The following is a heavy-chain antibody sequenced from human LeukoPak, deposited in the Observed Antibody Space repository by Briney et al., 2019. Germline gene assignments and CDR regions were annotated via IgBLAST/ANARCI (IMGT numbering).Heavy chain of an antibody. CDR1: GFTFSSYG. CDR3: AKSWAAAGTDAFDI. D-gene: IGHD6-13*01. J-gene: IGHJ3*02. Sequence: GGSLRLSCAASGFTFSSYGMSWVRQAPGKGLEWVSGINWNGGSTGYADSVKGRFTISRDNAKNSLYLQMNSLRAEDMALYYCAKSWAAAGTDAFDIWGQGTMVTVSS. CDR2: INWNGGST. V-gene: IGHV3-20*04.